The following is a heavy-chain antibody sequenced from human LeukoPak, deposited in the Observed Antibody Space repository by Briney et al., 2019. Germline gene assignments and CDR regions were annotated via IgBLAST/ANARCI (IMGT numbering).Heavy chain of an antibody. CDR2: ISWNSGSI. V-gene: IGHV3-9*01. D-gene: IGHD5-12*01. J-gene: IGHJ4*02. Sequence: PGGSLRLSCAASGFTFDDYAMHWVRQAPGKGLEWVSGISWNSGSIGYADSVKGRFTISRDNAKNSLYLQMNSLRAEDTALYYCAKGSGYGHVDYWGQGTLVTVSS. CDR1: GFTFDDYA. CDR3: AKGSGYGHVDY.